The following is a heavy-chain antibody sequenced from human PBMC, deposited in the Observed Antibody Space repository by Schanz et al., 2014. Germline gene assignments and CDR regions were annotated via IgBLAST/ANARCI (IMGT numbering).Heavy chain of an antibody. V-gene: IGHV1-69*02. CDR2: IIPILGIA. J-gene: IGHJ6*03. CDR1: GGTFSTYT. CDR3: SRLGTGMAVAGSVIDSNYCYMDG. D-gene: IGHD6-19*01. Sequence: VQLEQSGAEVKKPGSSVKVSCKASGGTFSTYTISWVRQAPGQGLEWMGRIIPILGIANYAQKFQGRVTMTRNTSISTAYMGLSSPRSEDTAAYYCSRLGTGMAVAGSVIDSNYCYMDGWGEGTTVTV.